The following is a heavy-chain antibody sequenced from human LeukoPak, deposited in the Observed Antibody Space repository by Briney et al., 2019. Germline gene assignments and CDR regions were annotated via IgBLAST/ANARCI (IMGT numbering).Heavy chain of an antibody. Sequence: GGSLRLSCAASGFTFNDYYMSWIRQAPGKGLEWVSYISSSGSTIYYADSVKGRFTISRDNAKNSLYLQMNSLRAEDTAVYYCARERHCSSTSCPTPYYMDVWGKGTTVTVSS. J-gene: IGHJ6*03. D-gene: IGHD2-2*01. V-gene: IGHV3-11*01. CDR3: ARERHCSSTSCPTPYYMDV. CDR2: ISSSGSTI. CDR1: GFTFNDYY.